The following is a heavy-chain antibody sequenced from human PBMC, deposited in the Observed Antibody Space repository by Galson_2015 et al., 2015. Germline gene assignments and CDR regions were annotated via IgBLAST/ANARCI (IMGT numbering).Heavy chain of an antibody. CDR2: IWYDGSNK. D-gene: IGHD6-13*01. CDR1: GFTFSSYG. J-gene: IGHJ4*02. CDR3: ARDESMSAAGTDY. Sequence: SLRLSCAASGFTFSSYGMHWVRPAPGKGLEWVAVIWYDGSNKYYTDSVKGRFTISRDNSKKTLYLQMNSLRAEDTAVYYCARDESMSAAGTDYWGQGTLVTVSS. V-gene: IGHV3-33*01.